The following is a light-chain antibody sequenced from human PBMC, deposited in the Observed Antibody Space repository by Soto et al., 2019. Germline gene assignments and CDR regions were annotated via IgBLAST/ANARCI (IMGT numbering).Light chain of an antibody. J-gene: IGKJ1*01. CDR3: QQYGSSPPRT. Sequence: ELVMTQSPATLSVSPGERFGFSCSASQSVSSNLAWYQQKPGQAPRLLVYGAFTMPTGVPARFSGSGSGTEFTLTISSLQSEDFAVYYCQQYGSSPPRTFGQGTKVDIK. V-gene: IGKV3-15*01. CDR2: GAF. CDR1: QSVSSN.